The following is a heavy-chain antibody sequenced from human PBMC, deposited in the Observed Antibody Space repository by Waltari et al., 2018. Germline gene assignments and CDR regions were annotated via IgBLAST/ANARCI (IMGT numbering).Heavy chain of an antibody. CDR3: GTLEAVGS. D-gene: IGHD2-2*03. V-gene: IGHV3-74*01. Sequence: EVQVVESGGGLVQPGGSLRLSCTASGFTLNPYWMHWVRQVPGKGLVWVSGVNSDGSRRNYADPVRGRFTISRDNARNTVHLQMNSLRAEDTAVYYCGTLEAVGSWGQGTLVTVSS. J-gene: IGHJ5*02. CDR1: GFTLNPYW. CDR2: VNSDGSRR.